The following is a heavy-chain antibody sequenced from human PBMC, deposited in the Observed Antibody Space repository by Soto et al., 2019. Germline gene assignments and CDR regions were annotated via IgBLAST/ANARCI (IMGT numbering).Heavy chain of an antibody. Sequence: PGGSLRLSCAASGFTFNNYAMSWVRQAPGKGLEWVSATSASGDSTYYADSVKGRFTISRDNSRNTLYLQMYSLRAEDSAVYYCAKGLDVDTPMAFDYWGPGTLVTVSS. CDR3: AKGLDVDTPMAFDY. D-gene: IGHD5-18*01. CDR1: GFTFNNYA. CDR2: TSASGDST. J-gene: IGHJ4*02. V-gene: IGHV3-23*01.